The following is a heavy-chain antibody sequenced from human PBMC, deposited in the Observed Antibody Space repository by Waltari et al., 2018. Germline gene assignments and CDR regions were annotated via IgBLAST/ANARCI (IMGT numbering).Heavy chain of an antibody. J-gene: IGHJ5*02. V-gene: IGHV1-8*01. CDR3: ARGAAAGKGAHWFDP. CDR1: GYTFTNYD. CDR2: MNPNSGNT. Sequence: QELLVQSGAEVKEPGASVRVSCKASGYTFTNYDINGVRQATGQGPEWMGWMNPNSGNTGYAERFQDRLIMTTSTSITTAYMELTGLTSEDTAIYYCARGAAAGKGAHWFDPWGQGTLVIVSS. D-gene: IGHD6-13*01.